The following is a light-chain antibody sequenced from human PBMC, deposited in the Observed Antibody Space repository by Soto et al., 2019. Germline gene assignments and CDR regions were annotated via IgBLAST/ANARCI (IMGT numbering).Light chain of an antibody. Sequence: EIVLTQSPATLSLSPGDRATLSCRASQSVSTNLAWYQQKRGQAPRLLIYDASNRATDIPARFSGSGSGTDFTLTISSLEHEEFAVYYCQQRSSRPLYNFCQGTKLEI. J-gene: IGKJ2*01. CDR2: DAS. CDR3: QQRSSRPLYN. V-gene: IGKV3-11*01. CDR1: QSVSTN.